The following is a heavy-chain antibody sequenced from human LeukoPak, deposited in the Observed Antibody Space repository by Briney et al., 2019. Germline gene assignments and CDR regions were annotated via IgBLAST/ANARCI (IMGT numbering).Heavy chain of an antibody. Sequence: GGSLRLSCAASGFTVSSSYMSWVRQAPGKGLEWVSAISGSGGSTCYADSVKGRFTISRDNSKNTLYLQMNSLRAEDTAVYYCAKGYYYDSIRGSFDYWGQGTLVTVSS. J-gene: IGHJ4*02. CDR3: AKGYYYDSIRGSFDY. CDR2: ISGSGGST. V-gene: IGHV3-23*01. CDR1: GFTVSSSY. D-gene: IGHD3-22*01.